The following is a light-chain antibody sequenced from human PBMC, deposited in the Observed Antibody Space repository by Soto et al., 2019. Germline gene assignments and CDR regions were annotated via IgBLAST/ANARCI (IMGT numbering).Light chain of an antibody. Sequence: QSVLTQPASVSGSPGQSITISCTGTSSDVGSYSLFSWYQQHPGKAPKLMIYEGSKRPSGVSNRFSGSKSGNTASLTIFGLQAEDEADYYCCSYAGSSTHYVFGTGTKVTVL. CDR3: CSYAGSSTHYV. V-gene: IGLV2-23*01. J-gene: IGLJ1*01. CDR1: SSDVGSYSL. CDR2: EGS.